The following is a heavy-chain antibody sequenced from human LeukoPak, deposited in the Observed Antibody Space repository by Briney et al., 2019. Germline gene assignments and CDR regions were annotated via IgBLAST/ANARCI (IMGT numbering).Heavy chain of an antibody. J-gene: IGHJ4*02. D-gene: IGHD6-19*01. Sequence: GASVKVSCKASGGTFSSYAISWVRQAPGQGLEWMGGIIPIFGTANYAQKFQGRVTITADKSTSTAYMELSSLRSEDTAVYYCAKDTVAAVAVPYWGQGTLVTVSS. CDR3: AKDTVAAVAVPY. V-gene: IGHV1-69*06. CDR2: IIPIFGTA. CDR1: GGTFSSYA.